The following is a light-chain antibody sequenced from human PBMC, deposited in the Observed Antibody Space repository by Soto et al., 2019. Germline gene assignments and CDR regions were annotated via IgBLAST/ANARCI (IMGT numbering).Light chain of an antibody. CDR2: EVN. CDR3: NAYARFNNFCYV. J-gene: IGLJ1*01. V-gene: IGLV2-8*01. CDR1: SSDVGAYKF. Sequence: QSVLIQPPSASGSRGQSVTIYCTGTSSDVGAYKFVSWFQQYPGQAPRLIIYEVNKRPSGVPDRFSGSKSGNTASLTVSGLQPDDEADYYCNAYARFNNFCYVFGTGTKLTVL.